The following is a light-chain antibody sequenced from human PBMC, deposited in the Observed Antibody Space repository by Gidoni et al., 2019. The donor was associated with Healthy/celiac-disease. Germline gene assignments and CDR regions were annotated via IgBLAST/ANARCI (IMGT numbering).Light chain of an antibody. CDR1: QDISNY. Sequence: DIQMTQSPSSLSASVGARVTITCQASQDISNYLNWYQQKPGKAPKLLIYDASNLETGVPSRFSGSGSGTDFTFTISSLQPEDIATYYCQQYDNLPSWTFGQGTKVEIK. CDR2: DAS. J-gene: IGKJ1*01. CDR3: QQYDNLPSWT. V-gene: IGKV1-33*01.